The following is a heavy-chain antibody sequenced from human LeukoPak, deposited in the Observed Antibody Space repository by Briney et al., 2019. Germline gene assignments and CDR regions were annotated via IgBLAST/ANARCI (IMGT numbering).Heavy chain of an antibody. CDR1: GFTFRSYG. D-gene: IGHD5-24*01. CDR3: AKEGRWLQYYFDY. Sequence: GGSLRLSCAAPGFTFRSYGMTWVRQAPGKGLEWVSAISGSGDSTYYADSVKGRFTISRDNSRNTLYLQMNSLRAGDTAVYYYAKEGRWLQYYFDYWGQGTLVTVSS. CDR2: ISGSGDST. J-gene: IGHJ4*02. V-gene: IGHV3-23*01.